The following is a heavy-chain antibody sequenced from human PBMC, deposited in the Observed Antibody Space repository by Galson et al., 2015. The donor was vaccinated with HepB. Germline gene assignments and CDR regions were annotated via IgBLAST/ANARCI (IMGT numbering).Heavy chain of an antibody. J-gene: IGHJ6*02. CDR2: FSGYDGST. D-gene: IGHD1-1*01. CDR1: GYSFSNYG. V-gene: IGHV1-18*01. CDR3: ARDSRLELRLNNYFSYGMDV. Sequence: SVKVSCKASGYSFSNYGLSWIRQAPGRGLEWLGWFSGYDGSTNCAPRFQGRVSMTADASTGTAYLELRNLRSDDTAVYYCARDSRLELRLNNYFSYGMDVWGQGSAVIVSS.